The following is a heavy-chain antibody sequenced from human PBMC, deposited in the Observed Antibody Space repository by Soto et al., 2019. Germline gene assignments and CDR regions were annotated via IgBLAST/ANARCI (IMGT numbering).Heavy chain of an antibody. CDR2: INPNSGGT. CDR3: GRNGITGTYYYYGMDV. V-gene: IGHV1-2*04. D-gene: IGHD1-20*01. CDR1: GYTFTGYY. J-gene: IGHJ6*02. Sequence: ASVKVSCKVSGYTFTGYYMHWVRQAHGQGLEWMGWINPNSGGTNYAQKFQGWVTMTRDTSISTAYMELSRLRSDDTAVYYCGRNGITGTYYYYGMDVWGQGTTVTVSS.